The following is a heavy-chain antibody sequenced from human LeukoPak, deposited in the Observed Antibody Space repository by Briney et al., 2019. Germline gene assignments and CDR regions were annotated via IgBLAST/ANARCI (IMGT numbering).Heavy chain of an antibody. CDR3: ARYCSSTSCYPDVDY. D-gene: IGHD2-2*01. J-gene: IGHJ4*02. CDR2: IYYSGST. V-gene: IGHV4-31*03. Sequence: SQTLSLTCTVSGGSISSGGYYWSWIRLHPGKGLEWIGYIYYSGSTYYNPSLKSRVTISVDTSKNQFSLKLSSVTAADTAVYYCARYCSSTSCYPDVDYWGQGTLVTVSS. CDR1: GGSISSGGYY.